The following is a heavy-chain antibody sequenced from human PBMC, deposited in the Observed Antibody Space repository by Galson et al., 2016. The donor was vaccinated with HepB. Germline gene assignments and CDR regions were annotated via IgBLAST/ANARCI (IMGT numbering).Heavy chain of an antibody. CDR2: IYSSGST. CDR1: GDSISSYY. J-gene: IGHJ3*02. D-gene: IGHD2-2*01. CDR3: ARTIVSAARGAFDI. Sequence: SETLSLTCTVSGDSISSYYWSWIRQPAGKGLEWLGRIYSSGSTNYNPSLKSRVTMPVDTSKNQFSLKLSSVTGADTAVYYCARTIVSAARGAFDIWGQGTMVTVSS. V-gene: IGHV4-4*07.